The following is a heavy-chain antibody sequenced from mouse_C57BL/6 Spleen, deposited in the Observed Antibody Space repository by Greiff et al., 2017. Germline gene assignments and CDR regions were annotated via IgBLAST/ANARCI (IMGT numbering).Heavy chain of an antibody. D-gene: IGHD4-1*01. CDR2: IWSCGST. CDR1: GFSLTSYG. CDR3: ARNLGYYAMDY. J-gene: IGHJ4*01. V-gene: IGHV2-2*01. Sequence: QVQLKQSGPGLVQPSQSLSITCTVSGFSLTSYGVHWVRQSPGKGLEWLGVIWSCGSTDYNAAFISRLSISKDNSKSQVFFKMNSLQADDTAIYYCARNLGYYAMDYWGQGTSVTVSS.